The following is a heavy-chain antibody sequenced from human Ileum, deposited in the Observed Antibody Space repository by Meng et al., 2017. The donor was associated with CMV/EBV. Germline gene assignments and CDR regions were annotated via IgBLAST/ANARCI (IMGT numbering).Heavy chain of an antibody. D-gene: IGHD2-15*01. Sequence: WSWIRQYPGRGFEWIGHISHTGTTTYNPSLKNRVIMSVDTSRNQFSLRLSSVTATDTAVYYCARSLGFCDEENCYSIVGAGPAQFFDLWGQGTLVTVSS. CDR2: ISHTGTT. J-gene: IGHJ5*02. V-gene: IGHV4-59*08. CDR3: ARSLGFCDEENCYSIVGAGPAQFFDL.